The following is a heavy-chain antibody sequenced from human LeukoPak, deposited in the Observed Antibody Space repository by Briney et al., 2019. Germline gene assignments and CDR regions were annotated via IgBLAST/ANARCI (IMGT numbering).Heavy chain of an antibody. D-gene: IGHD6-6*01. CDR3: ARVARARLFDY. V-gene: IGHV3-53*01. J-gene: IGHJ4*02. Sequence: GGSLRLSCAASGFAVSNKFVYWVRQAPGKGLEWVSVIYSGGSTYYADSVKGRFTISRDNSKNTLYLQMNSLRAEDTAVYYCARVARARLFDYWGQGTLVTVSS. CDR1: GFAVSNKF. CDR2: IYSGGST.